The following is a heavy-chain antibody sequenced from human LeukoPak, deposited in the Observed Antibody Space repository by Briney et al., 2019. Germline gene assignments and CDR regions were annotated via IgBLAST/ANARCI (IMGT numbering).Heavy chain of an antibody. Sequence: SETLSLTCTVSGGSISSGGYYWRWIRQPPGKGLEWIGYIYHSGSTYYNPSLKSRVTISVDRSKNQFPPKLSSVTAADTAVYYCARGLVATHFDYWGQGTLVTVSS. D-gene: IGHD5-12*01. CDR2: IYHSGST. J-gene: IGHJ4*02. CDR1: GGSISSGGYY. V-gene: IGHV4-30-2*01. CDR3: ARGLVATHFDY.